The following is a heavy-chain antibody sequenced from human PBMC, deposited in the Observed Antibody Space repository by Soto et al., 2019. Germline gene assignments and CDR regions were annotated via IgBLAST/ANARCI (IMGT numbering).Heavy chain of an antibody. CDR2: IGPESGAT. J-gene: IGHJ4*02. Sequence: ASVKVSCKASGYTFTGHYIHWVRQAPEQGPEWMGEIGPESGATRYAQRFQGRVTMTRDMSITTVYMELNTLRVEDTAVYYCAREDSIIIPAVPDFWGQGTLVTVSS. V-gene: IGHV1-2*02. D-gene: IGHD2-2*01. CDR3: AREDSIIIPAVPDF. CDR1: GYTFTGHY.